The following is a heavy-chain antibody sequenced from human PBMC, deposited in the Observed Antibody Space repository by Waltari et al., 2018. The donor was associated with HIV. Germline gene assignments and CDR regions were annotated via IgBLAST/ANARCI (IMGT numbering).Heavy chain of an antibody. CDR2: ISSSGSFI. CDR1: GLTFSDYS. Sequence: EVQLVDSGGGLVKPGGSLRLSCAASGLTFSDYSMNWVRQSPGKGLEWVSSISSSGSFIYYADSVKGRFTISRDNAQNSMYLQMNNLRADDSAMYYCARDSRGTSWSLNWFDPWGQGTLVTVSS. D-gene: IGHD6-13*01. J-gene: IGHJ5*02. V-gene: IGHV3-21*02. CDR3: ARDSRGTSWSLNWFDP.